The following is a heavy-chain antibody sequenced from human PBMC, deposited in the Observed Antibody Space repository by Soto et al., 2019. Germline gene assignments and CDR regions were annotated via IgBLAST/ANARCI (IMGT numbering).Heavy chain of an antibody. CDR2: IYTSGST. J-gene: IGHJ4*02. V-gene: IGHV4-4*07. Sequence: PSQTLSLTCTVSGGSISSYDWSWIRQPAGKGLEWIGRIYTSGSTNYNPSLKRRVTMSVDTSKNQFALRLSSVTAADTAVYYCARNHFYGSGSHPFYYWGQGTLVTVSS. CDR1: GGSISSYD. D-gene: IGHD3-10*01. CDR3: ARNHFYGSGSHPFYY.